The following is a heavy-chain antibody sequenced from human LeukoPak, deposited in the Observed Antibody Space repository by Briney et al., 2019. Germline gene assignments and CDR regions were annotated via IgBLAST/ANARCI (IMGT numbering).Heavy chain of an antibody. CDR3: ARHVPGVTTFGVVQYRGWFDP. Sequence: SETLSLTCTVSGGSIRSYYWSWIRQPPGKGLGWIGYIHYSGSTNYNPSLESRVTISVDTSKNQFSLKLSSVTAADTAVYYCARHVPGVTTFGVVQYRGWFDPWGQGTLVTVSS. D-gene: IGHD3-3*01. V-gene: IGHV4-59*08. J-gene: IGHJ5*02. CDR1: GGSIRSYY. CDR2: IHYSGST.